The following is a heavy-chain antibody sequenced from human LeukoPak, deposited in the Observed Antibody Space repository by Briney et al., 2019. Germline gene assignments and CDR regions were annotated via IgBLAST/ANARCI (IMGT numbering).Heavy chain of an antibody. CDR2: ISGSGGAT. J-gene: IGHJ4*02. V-gene: IGHV3-23*01. D-gene: IGHD6-13*01. Sequence: PGGSLRLSCAASGFTFSSYAMSWVRQAPGKGLEWVSGISGSGGATYYADSVKGRFTISRDNSKNNLYLQMNNLRAEDTAVYYCAKDRYSSSWYWGYWGQGTLVTVSS. CDR1: GFTFSSYA. CDR3: AKDRYSSSWYWGY.